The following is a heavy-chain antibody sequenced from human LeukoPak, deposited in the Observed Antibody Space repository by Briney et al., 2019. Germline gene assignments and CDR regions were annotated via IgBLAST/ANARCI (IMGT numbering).Heavy chain of an antibody. V-gene: IGHV3-7*01. CDR3: ATTVAGHPDDYFDF. D-gene: IGHD6-19*01. CDR1: EFSFSNYW. J-gene: IGHJ4*02. Sequence: GGSLRLSCAASEFSFSNYWMSWDRQAPGKGLERVAHTNKDGSREYYVDSVKGRFTISRDNAKNSLFLQLNNLRGEDTAVYYCATTVAGHPDDYFDFWGQGTLVTVSS. CDR2: TNKDGSRE.